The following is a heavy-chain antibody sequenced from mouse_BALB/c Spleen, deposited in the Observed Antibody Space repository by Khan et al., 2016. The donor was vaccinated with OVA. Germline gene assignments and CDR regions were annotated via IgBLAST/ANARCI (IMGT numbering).Heavy chain of an antibody. CDR2: INPSNGYT. J-gene: IGHJ3*01. CDR3: VRDGAYHRNDGWFAY. D-gene: IGHD2-14*01. CDR1: GYTFTSYT. V-gene: IGHV1-4*01. Sequence: QVQLQQSGAELARPGASVKMSCKASGYTFTSYTIHWIKKRPEQGLEWIGYINPSNGYTNYNQKFKDKATLTTDKSSTTAYLQLSSLTSDDSAVYNCVRDGAYHRNDGWFAYWGHGTLVTVSA.